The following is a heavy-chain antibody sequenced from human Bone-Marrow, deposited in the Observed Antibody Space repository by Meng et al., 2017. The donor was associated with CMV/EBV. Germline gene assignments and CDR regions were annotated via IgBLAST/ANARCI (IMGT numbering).Heavy chain of an antibody. CDR2: IYTGGST. Sequence: GGSLRLSCAASEFTVSTNYMSWVRQAPGKGLEWVSVIYTGGSTFYADSVKGRFTISRDNSKNTLYLQMNSLRAEDTAVYYCARLTEWVAAIDYWGQGTLVTVSS. J-gene: IGHJ4*02. V-gene: IGHV3-53*01. D-gene: IGHD6-13*01. CDR3: ARLTEWVAAIDY. CDR1: EFTVSTNY.